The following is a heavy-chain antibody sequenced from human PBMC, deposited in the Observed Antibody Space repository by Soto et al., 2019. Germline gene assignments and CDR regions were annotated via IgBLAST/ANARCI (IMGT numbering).Heavy chain of an antibody. V-gene: IGHV1-46*03. D-gene: IGHD6-13*01. J-gene: IGHJ3*02. CDR3: ARVGAEIAAANDAFDI. CDR2: INPSGGST. CDR1: GYTFTSYY. Sequence: ASVKVSCKASGYTFTSYYMHWVRQAPGQGLEWMGIINPSGGSTSYAQKFQGRVTTTRDTSTSTVYMELSSLRSEDTAVYYCARVGAEIAAANDAFDIWGQGTMVTVSS.